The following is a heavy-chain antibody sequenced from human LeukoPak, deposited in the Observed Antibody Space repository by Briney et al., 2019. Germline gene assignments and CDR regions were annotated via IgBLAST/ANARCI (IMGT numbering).Heavy chain of an antibody. V-gene: IGHV1-2*02. D-gene: IGHD3-3*01. J-gene: IGHJ5*02. CDR2: INPNSGGT. Sequence: ASVTLSCKASGYSFTVYYKHWVRLAPGPGLELMGLINPNSGGTNYAQQSQGSVTMTRVTSISNDYMVLLRLRSDDTAVYYCARWGTIVGVVIKGCDPGGQGTLVSVSS. CDR3: ARWGTIVGVVIKGCDP. CDR1: GYSFTVYY.